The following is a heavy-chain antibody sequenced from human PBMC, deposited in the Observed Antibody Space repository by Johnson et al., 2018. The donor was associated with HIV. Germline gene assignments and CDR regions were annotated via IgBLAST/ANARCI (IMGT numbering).Heavy chain of an antibody. D-gene: IGHD3-3*01. Sequence: QMQLVESGGGLVKPGGSLRLSCAASGFTFRSYAMHWVRQAPGKGLEWVALISYDGSNQYYADSVKGRFTISRDNSKNTLYLQVNSLTSEDTAVYYCAKDLGGTKTDEWGTDYYEFWNSYPVQDPRVVVGAFDIWGQGTMVTVSS. CDR2: ISYDGSNQ. J-gene: IGHJ3*02. CDR1: GFTFRSYA. CDR3: AKDLGGTKTDEWGTDYYEFWNSYPVQDPRVVVGAFDI. V-gene: IGHV3-30*18.